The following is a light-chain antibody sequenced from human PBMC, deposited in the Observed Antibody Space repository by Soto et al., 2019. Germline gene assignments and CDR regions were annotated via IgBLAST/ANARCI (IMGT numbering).Light chain of an antibody. CDR1: RSDVGGYNF. CDR2: EVN. J-gene: IGLJ1*01. CDR3: HSYAGGNNYV. V-gene: IGLV2-8*01. Sequence: QSVLTQPPSSYGSPGQSVTIACTGTRSDVGGYNFVSWYQHHPGQAPKLIIYEVNKRPSGVPDRLSGSKSGNTASLTVSGIQAEDEADYYCHSYAGGNNYVFGTGTKLAVL.